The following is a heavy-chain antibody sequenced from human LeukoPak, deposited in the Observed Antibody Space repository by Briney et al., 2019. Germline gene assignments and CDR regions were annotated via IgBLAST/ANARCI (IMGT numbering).Heavy chain of an antibody. V-gene: IGHV4-39*01. J-gene: IGHJ5*02. CDR1: GGSISSSNW. CDR2: IYYSGRT. Sequence: SETLSLTCAVSGGSISSSNWWSWVRQPPGKGLEWIGSIYYSGRTYYNPSLKSRVTISVDTSKNQFSLKLSSVTAADTAVYYCARRGGANWFDPWGQGTLVTVSS. CDR3: ARRGGANWFDP. D-gene: IGHD3-10*01.